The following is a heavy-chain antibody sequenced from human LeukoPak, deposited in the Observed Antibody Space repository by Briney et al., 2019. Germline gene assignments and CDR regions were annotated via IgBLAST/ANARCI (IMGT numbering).Heavy chain of an antibody. D-gene: IGHD1-14*01. J-gene: IGHJ4*02. Sequence: WVAFICYYGTKKYYADSVAGAFTISRDNSKNTLYLQMTSLRAEDTAVYYCARVPTGDYFDYWGQGTLVTVSS. CDR2: ICYYGTKK. V-gene: IGHV3-33*01. CDR3: ARVPTGDYFDY.